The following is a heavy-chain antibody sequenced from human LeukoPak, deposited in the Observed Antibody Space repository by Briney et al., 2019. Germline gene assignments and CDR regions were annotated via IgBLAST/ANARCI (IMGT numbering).Heavy chain of an antibody. CDR3: ARVTGGRYCSTTSCYMRGWFDP. V-gene: IGHV1-69*13. D-gene: IGHD2-2*02. Sequence: SVKVSCKTTEDTLRNVAFSWVRQAPGQGLEWLGGIIPMIATASYSQKFQGRVSINADESTRTAYMELSSLRSEDTAVYYCARVTGGRYCSTTSCYMRGWFDPWGQGTLVTVSS. CDR2: IIPMIATA. CDR1: EDTLRNVA. J-gene: IGHJ5*02.